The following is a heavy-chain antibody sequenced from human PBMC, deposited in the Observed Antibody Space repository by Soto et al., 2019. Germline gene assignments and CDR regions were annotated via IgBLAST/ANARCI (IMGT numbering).Heavy chain of an antibody. CDR1: DDSFSKFG. J-gene: IGHJ4*02. V-gene: IGHV1-18*01. Sequence: HVLLVQSGPEVRKPGASVNVSCMASDDSFSKFGINWVRQAPGQGLEWMGWISGYSGQTNYAQKFQGRVTMTRDTSTTTAYMELRTLRSDDTAVYFCATDHSGPDWGQGTLFTVSS. CDR3: ATDHSGPD. CDR2: ISGYSGQT. D-gene: IGHD6-25*01.